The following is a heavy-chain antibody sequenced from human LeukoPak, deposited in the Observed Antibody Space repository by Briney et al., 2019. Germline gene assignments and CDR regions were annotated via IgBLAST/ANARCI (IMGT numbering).Heavy chain of an antibody. Sequence: GGSLRLSCAASGFTLSSYSMNWVRRAPGKGLEWVSYISSSSTTIYYADSVKGRFTISRDNAKNSLYLQMNSLGAEDTAVYYCARDYSYAEYWGQGTLVTVSS. CDR2: ISSSSTTI. CDR3: ARDYSYAEY. J-gene: IGHJ4*02. D-gene: IGHD5-18*01. CDR1: GFTLSSYS. V-gene: IGHV3-48*01.